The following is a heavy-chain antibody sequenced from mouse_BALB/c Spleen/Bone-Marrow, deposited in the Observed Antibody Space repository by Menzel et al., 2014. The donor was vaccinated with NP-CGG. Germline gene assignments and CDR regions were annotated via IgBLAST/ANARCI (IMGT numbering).Heavy chain of an antibody. D-gene: IGHD1-2*01. V-gene: IGHV1-4*02. CDR2: LNPRGGYT. CDR1: GYTFTSYT. Sequence: QVQLKESASELARPGASVKLSCRASGYTFTSYTMQWVKQRPGQGLEWIGYLNPRGGYTDYNQKFKDRTALTADKSSSTAYMQLSRLTSEDSAVYYCAREGITTAYFDYWGQGTTLTVSS. CDR3: AREGITTAYFDY. J-gene: IGHJ2*01.